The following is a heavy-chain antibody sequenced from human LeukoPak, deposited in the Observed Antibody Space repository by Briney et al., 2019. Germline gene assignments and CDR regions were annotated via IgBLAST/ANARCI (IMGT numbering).Heavy chain of an antibody. D-gene: IGHD3-10*01. V-gene: IGHV4-34*01. CDR3: ARASKLLWFGEWWFDP. CDR1: GGSFSGYY. J-gene: IGHJ5*02. CDR2: INRSGST. Sequence: SETLSLTCAVYGGSFSGYYWSWIRQPPGKGLEWIGEINRSGSTNYNPSLKSRVTISVDTSKNQFSLKLSSVTAADTAVYYCARASKLLWFGEWWFDPWGQGTLVTVSS.